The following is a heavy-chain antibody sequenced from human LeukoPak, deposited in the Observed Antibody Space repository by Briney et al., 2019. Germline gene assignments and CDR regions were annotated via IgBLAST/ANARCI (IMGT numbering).Heavy chain of an antibody. CDR2: VRSKVYRGTT. CDR1: GFTFGVNA. D-gene: IGHD1-1*01. J-gene: IGHJ6*02. CDR3: TRGPIQLWIHNGMDV. Sequence: GGSLRLSCRGSGFTFGVNALSWAGQAQGRGLEGLGFVRSKVYRGTTEYAPSVKGRFTISRDDSISIAYLQMNSLITEDTAFYFCTRGPIQLWIHNGMDVWGQGTTVTVSS. V-gene: IGHV3-49*04.